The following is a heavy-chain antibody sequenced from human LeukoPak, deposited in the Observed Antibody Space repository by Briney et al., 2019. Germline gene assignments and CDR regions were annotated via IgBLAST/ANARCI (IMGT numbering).Heavy chain of an antibody. CDR3: AREDYDSSGYEGAFDI. D-gene: IGHD3-22*01. V-gene: IGHV1-2*06. J-gene: IGHJ3*02. CDR2: ISPNSGGT. CDR1: GYTFTGYY. Sequence: ASVKVSCKASGYTFTGYYMHWVRQAPGQGLEWMGRISPNSGGTNYAQKFQGRVTMTRDTSISTAYMELSRLRSDDTAVYYCAREDYDSSGYEGAFDIWGQGTMVTVSS.